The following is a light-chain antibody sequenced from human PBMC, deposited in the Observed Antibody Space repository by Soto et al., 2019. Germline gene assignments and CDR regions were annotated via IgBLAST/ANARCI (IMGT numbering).Light chain of an antibody. J-gene: IGKJ4*01. CDR2: DAS. V-gene: IGKV3-11*01. Sequence: EIVLTQSPATLSLSPGERATLSCRASQSVSSYLAWYQQKPGQAPRLLIYDASNRATGIPARFSGSGSGTDFTLTISSLEPEDFAVYYCQHSSNWLTFGGGTKVEIK. CDR1: QSVSSY. CDR3: QHSSNWLT.